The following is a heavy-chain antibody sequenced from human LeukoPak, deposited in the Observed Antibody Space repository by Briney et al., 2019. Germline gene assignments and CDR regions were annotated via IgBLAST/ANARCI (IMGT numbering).Heavy chain of an antibody. J-gene: IGHJ4*02. CDR3: ARDYAPRLYYYDSSGSNIDY. V-gene: IGHV3-30-3*01. CDR1: GFTFSSYA. D-gene: IGHD3-22*01. Sequence: GRSLRLSCAASGFTFSSYAMHWVRQAPGKGLEWVAVISYDGSNKYYADSVKGRFTISRDNSKNTLYLQMNSLRAEDTAVYYCARDYAPRLYYYDSSGSNIDYWGQGTLVTVSS. CDR2: ISYDGSNK.